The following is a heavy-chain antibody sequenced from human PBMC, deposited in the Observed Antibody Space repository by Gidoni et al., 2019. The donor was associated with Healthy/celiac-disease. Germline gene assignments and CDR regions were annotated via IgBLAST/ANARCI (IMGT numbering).Heavy chain of an antibody. Sequence: QITLKESGPTLVKPTQTLTLTCTFSGFSLSTSGVGVGWIRQPPGKALEWLALIYWNDDKRYSPSLKSRLTITKDTSKNQVVLTMTNMDPVDTATYYCAHIKSLRFLEWPEDAFDIWGQGTMVTVSS. CDR3: AHIKSLRFLEWPEDAFDI. V-gene: IGHV2-5*01. D-gene: IGHD3-3*01. CDR2: IYWNDDK. CDR1: GFSLSTSGVG. J-gene: IGHJ3*02.